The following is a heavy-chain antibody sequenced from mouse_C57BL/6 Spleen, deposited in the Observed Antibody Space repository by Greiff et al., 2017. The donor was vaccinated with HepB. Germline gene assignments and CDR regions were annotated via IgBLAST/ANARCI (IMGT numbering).Heavy chain of an antibody. CDR3: ALYYDLYWYFDV. CDR1: GYSITSGYY. J-gene: IGHJ1*03. Sequence: DVKLVESGPGLVKPSQSLSLTCSVTGYSITSGYYWNWIRQFPGNKLEWMGYISYDGSNNYNPSLKNRISITRDTSKNQFFLKLNSVTTEDTATYYCALYYDLYWYFDVWGTGTTVTVSS. D-gene: IGHD2-4*01. CDR2: ISYDGSN. V-gene: IGHV3-6*01.